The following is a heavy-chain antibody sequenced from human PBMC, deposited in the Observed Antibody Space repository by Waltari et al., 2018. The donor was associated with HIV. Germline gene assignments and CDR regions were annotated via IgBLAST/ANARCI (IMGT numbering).Heavy chain of an antibody. CDR3: ARRRGSYCLDY. J-gene: IGHJ4*02. CDR1: GFLFSSYW. Sequence: EGQLVESGGGLVQPGGSLRFSCAASGFLFSSYWMGWVRQAPGKGLEWVANIKQDGSEKYYVDSVKGRFTISRDNAKNSLYLQMNSLRAEDTAVYFCARRRGSYCLDYWGQGTLVTVSS. V-gene: IGHV3-7*01. D-gene: IGHD1-26*01. CDR2: IKQDGSEK.